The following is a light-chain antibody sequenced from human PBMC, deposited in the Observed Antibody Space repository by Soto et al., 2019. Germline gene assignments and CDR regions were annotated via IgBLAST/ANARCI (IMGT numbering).Light chain of an antibody. CDR3: QQYYSYPRA. V-gene: IGKV1-8*01. Sequence: AIRMTQSPSSLSASTGDRVTITCRASQGISSYLAWYQQKPGKAPKLLIYAASTLQSGVPSMFSSRGSGTDFTLTVSCLPSEDFATYYCQQYYSYPRAFGQGTKVEL. CDR2: AAS. CDR1: QGISSY. J-gene: IGKJ1*01.